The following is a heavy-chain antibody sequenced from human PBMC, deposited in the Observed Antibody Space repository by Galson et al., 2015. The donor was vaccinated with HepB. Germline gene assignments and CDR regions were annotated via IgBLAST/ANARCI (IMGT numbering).Heavy chain of an antibody. J-gene: IGHJ6*02. D-gene: IGHD2-2*01. Sequence: SLRLSCAASGFTFSSYAMSWVRQAPGKGLEWVSAISGSGGSTYYADSVKGRFTISRDNSKNTLYLQMNGLRAEDTAVYYCAKDQCSGSTSCYGYYYGMDVWGQGTTVTVSS. CDR2: ISGSGGST. V-gene: IGHV3-23*01. CDR3: AKDQCSGSTSCYGYYYGMDV. CDR1: GFTFSSYA.